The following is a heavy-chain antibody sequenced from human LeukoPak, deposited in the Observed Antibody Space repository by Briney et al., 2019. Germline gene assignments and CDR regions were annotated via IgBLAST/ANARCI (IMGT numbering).Heavy chain of an antibody. J-gene: IGHJ4*02. CDR1: GFTFSSYG. V-gene: IGHV3-30*02. CDR3: AKIFTPLIAVAVSRFDY. CDR2: IRYDGSNK. Sequence: GGSLRLSCAASGFTFSSYGMHWVRKAPGKGLEWVAFIRYDGSNKYYADSVKGRFTISRDNSKNTLYLQMNSLRAEDTAVYYCAKIFTPLIAVAVSRFDYWGQGTLVTVSS. D-gene: IGHD6-19*01.